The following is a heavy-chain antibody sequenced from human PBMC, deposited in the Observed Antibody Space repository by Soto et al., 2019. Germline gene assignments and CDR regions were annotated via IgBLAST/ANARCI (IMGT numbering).Heavy chain of an antibody. CDR1: GYTFTSYA. Sequence: ASVKVSCKASGYTFTSYAMHWVRQAPGQRLEWMGWINAGNGNTKYSQKFQGRVTITRDTSASTAYMELSSLRSADTAVYYCARAGYCSGGSCYPRGHWFDPWGQGTLVTVSS. J-gene: IGHJ5*02. CDR2: INAGNGNT. V-gene: IGHV1-3*01. D-gene: IGHD2-15*01. CDR3: ARAGYCSGGSCYPRGHWFDP.